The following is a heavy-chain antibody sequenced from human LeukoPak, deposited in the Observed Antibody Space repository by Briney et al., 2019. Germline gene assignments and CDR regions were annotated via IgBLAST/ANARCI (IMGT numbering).Heavy chain of an antibody. V-gene: IGHV4-34*01. CDR1: GGSFSGYY. J-gene: IGHJ4*02. CDR2: INHSGST. CDR3: VTAVVTPGRFDY. D-gene: IGHD3-10*01. Sequence: TSETLSLTCAVYGGSFSGYYWSWIRQPPGKGLEWSGEINHSGSTNYNPSLKSRVTISVDTSKNQFSLKLSSVTAADTAVYYCVTAVVTPGRFDYWGQGTLVTVSS.